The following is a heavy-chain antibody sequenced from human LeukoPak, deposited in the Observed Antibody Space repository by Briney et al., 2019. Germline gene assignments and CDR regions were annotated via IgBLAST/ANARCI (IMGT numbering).Heavy chain of an antibody. CDR1: GYTFTFNN. D-gene: IGHD2-8*02. CDR3: ARSSTGASFLLHF. CDR2: INPNSGGR. Sequence: ASVTLSFTAAGYTFTFNNNSWMWHAPGQGLEWMGWINPNSGGRNYAQKFQGRVTMTSDTYISTDYMELSKLKSDDKSVYYCARSSTGASFLLHFWGQGTLVTVSS. V-gene: IGHV1-2*02. J-gene: IGHJ4*02.